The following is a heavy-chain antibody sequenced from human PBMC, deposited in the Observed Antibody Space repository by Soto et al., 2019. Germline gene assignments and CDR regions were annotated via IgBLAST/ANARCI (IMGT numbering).Heavy chain of an antibody. D-gene: IGHD1-26*01. CDR2: IDPSDGTT. J-gene: IGHJ5*02. Sequence: ASVKVSCKASGYAFTTYHMHWVRQAPGEGLEWMGMIDPSDGTTTYAQKLQGRVTMTRDTATSTVYMELSSLRSEDTAVYYCATTLPPSGSSFFSWFDPWGQGTLVTVSS. CDR3: ATTLPPSGSSFFSWFDP. V-gene: IGHV1-46*04. CDR1: GYAFTTYH.